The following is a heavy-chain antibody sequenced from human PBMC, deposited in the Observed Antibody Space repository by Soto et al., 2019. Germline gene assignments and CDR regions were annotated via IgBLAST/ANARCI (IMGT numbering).Heavy chain of an antibody. CDR3: ARSLYSYGYSVWFDP. CDR1: GGSISSGGYY. D-gene: IGHD5-18*01. J-gene: IGHJ5*02. CDR2: IYYSGST. V-gene: IGHV4-31*03. Sequence: SETLSLTCTVSGGSISSGGYYWSWIRQHPGKGLEWIGYIYYSGSTYYNPSLKSRVTISVDTSKNQFSLKLSSVTAADTAVYYCARSLYSYGYSVWFDPWGQGTLVTVSS.